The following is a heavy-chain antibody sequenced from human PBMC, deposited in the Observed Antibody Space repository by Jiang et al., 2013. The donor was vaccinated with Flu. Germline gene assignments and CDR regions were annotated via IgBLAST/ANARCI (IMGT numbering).Heavy chain of an antibody. CDR1: GVSINSGDYY. CDR2: SITMGTP. Sequence: KPSQTLSLTCTVSGVSINSGDYYWSWIRQPPGRAWSGLGTSITMGTPGTTVPQESTCHIKDTSKNQFSLRLSSVTAADTAVYYCARQASDHMWAFDIWGQGTKVTVPS. D-gene: IGHD2-21*01. V-gene: IGHV4-30-4*01. CDR3: ARQASDHMWAFDI. J-gene: IGHJ3*02.